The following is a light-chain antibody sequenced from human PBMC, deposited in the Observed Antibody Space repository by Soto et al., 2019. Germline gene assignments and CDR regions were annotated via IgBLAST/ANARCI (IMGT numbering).Light chain of an antibody. CDR1: QSVSSN. V-gene: IGKV3-15*01. CDR3: QQYGSSPRT. Sequence: EVVMTQSPATLSVSPGERATLSCRASQSVSSNLAWYQQKHGQAPRLLIYGASTRATGIPARFSGSGSGTEFTLTISRLEPDDSAVYYCQQYGSSPRTFGPGTKVDI. CDR2: GAS. J-gene: IGKJ1*01.